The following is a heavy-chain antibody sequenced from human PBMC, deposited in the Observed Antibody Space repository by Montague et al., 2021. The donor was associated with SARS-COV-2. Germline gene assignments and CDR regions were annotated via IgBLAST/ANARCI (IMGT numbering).Heavy chain of an antibody. Sequence: SETLSLTYTVSGGSISSSYWNWILQPPGKGLEWIGYIYYSGSTNYNPSLKSRVTISVDTSKNHFSLKLNSVTAADTAVYYCARDGCSGGSCYYNWFDPWGQGTLVTVSS. J-gene: IGHJ5*02. CDR2: IYYSGST. D-gene: IGHD2-15*01. CDR3: ARDGCSGGSCYYNWFDP. V-gene: IGHV4-59*01. CDR1: GGSISSSY.